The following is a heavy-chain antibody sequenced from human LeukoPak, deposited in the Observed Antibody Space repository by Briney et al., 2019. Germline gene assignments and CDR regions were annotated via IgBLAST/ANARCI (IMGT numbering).Heavy chain of an antibody. D-gene: IGHD3-10*01. V-gene: IGHV1-69*04. Sequence: SVKVSCKASGCTFSSYAISWVRQAPGQGLEWMGRIIPILGIANYAQKFQGRVTITADKSTSTAYMELSSLRSEDTAVYYCARTGFGDNWFDPWGQGTLVTVSS. CDR2: IIPILGIA. CDR1: GCTFSSYA. CDR3: ARTGFGDNWFDP. J-gene: IGHJ5*02.